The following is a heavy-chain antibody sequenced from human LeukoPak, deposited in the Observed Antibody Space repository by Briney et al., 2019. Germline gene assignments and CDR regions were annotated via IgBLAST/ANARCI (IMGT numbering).Heavy chain of an antibody. CDR3: ARDHAYWNYFDY. CDR2: INSDGSGT. V-gene: IGHV3-74*01. Sequence: GGSLRLSCAASGFTFSSYWMHWVRQVPGKGLVWVARINSDGSGTSYADSVKGRFTISRDNAKNTLYPQMNSLRAEDTAVYYCARDHAYWNYFDYWGQGTLVTVSS. D-gene: IGHD1-1*01. CDR1: GFTFSSYW. J-gene: IGHJ4*02.